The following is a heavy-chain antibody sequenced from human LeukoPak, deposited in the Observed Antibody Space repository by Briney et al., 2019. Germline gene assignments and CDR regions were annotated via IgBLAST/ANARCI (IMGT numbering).Heavy chain of an antibody. D-gene: IGHD2-2*02. V-gene: IGHV3-21*01. CDR1: GFTFSSYS. CDR2: ISSNSSYI. CDR3: ARAVRSGFVVVPAAIHGGSTGFDY. Sequence: PGWSLRLSCAASGFTFSSYSMNWVRQAPGKGLEWVSSISSNSSYIYYADSVKGRFTISRDNAKNSLYLQMNSLRAEDTAVYYCARAVRSGFVVVPAAIHGGSTGFDYWGQGTLVTVSS. J-gene: IGHJ4*02.